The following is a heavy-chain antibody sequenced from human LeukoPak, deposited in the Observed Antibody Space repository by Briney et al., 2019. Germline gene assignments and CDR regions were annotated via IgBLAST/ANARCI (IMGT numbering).Heavy chain of an antibody. D-gene: IGHD6-13*01. CDR2: INPNSGGT. CDR3: ARYSSSWYGVYGMDV. J-gene: IGHJ6*02. Sequence: ASVKVSCKASGYTFTGYYMHWVRQAPGQGLEWMGWINPNSGGTDYAQKFQGRVTMARDTSISTAYMELSSLTSDDTAVYYCARYSSSWYGVYGMDVWGQGTTVTVSS. CDR1: GYTFTGYY. V-gene: IGHV1-2*02.